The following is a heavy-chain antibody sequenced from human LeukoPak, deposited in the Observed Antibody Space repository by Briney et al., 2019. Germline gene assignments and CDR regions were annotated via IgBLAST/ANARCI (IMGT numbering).Heavy chain of an antibody. J-gene: IGHJ4*02. CDR3: VRRDSGWNYFDY. CDR2: IYYTGKN. CDR1: GGSINSHY. D-gene: IGHD5-12*01. V-gene: IGHV4-59*08. Sequence: SETLSLTCAVSGGSINSHYWGWIRQPPGKGLQWIGDIYYTGKNNYNPSLKSRVTISLDTSKDHLSLNLTSVLAADTAIYYCVRRDSGWNYFDYWGQGILITVSS.